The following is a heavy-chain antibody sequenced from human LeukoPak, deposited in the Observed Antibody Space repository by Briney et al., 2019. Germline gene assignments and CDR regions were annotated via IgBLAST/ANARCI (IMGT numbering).Heavy chain of an antibody. J-gene: IGHJ4*02. V-gene: IGHV3-21*01. Sequence: GGSLRLSCAASGFTFNDYTMTWVRQAPGKGLEWVSSITGDCNYIFYADSVKGRFTISRDNSKNTLYLQMNSLRAEDRAVYYCAREYSSSVDYWGQGTLVTVSS. CDR2: ITGDCNYI. CDR3: AREYSSSVDY. CDR1: GFTFNDYT. D-gene: IGHD6-13*01.